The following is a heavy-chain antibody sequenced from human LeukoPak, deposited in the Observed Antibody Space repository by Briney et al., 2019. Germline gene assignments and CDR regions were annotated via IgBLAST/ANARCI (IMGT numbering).Heavy chain of an antibody. D-gene: IGHD3-16*01. CDR2: IKQDGSEK. CDR3: ARSPPYDYVWGSVDY. Sequence: GGSLRLSCAASGFTFSSYWMSWVRQAPGKGLEWVANIKQDGSEKYYVDSVEGRFTISRDNAKNSLYLQMNSLRAEDTAVYYCARSPPYDYVWGSVDYWGQGTLVTVSS. CDR1: GFTFSSYW. V-gene: IGHV3-7*01. J-gene: IGHJ4*02.